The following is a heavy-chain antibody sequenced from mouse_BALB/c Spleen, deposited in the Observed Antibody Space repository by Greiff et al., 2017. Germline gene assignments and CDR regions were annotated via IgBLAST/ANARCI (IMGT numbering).Heavy chain of an antibody. V-gene: IGHV2-9*02. D-gene: IGHD2-4*01. Sequence: VQLKESGPGLVAPSQSLSITCTVSGFSLTSYGVHWVRQPPGKGLEWLGVIWAGGSTNYNSALMSRLSISKDNSKSQVFLKMNSLQTDDTAMYYCARGVYYDYDYAMDYWGQGTSVTVSS. CDR1: GFSLTSYG. CDR2: IWAGGST. J-gene: IGHJ4*01. CDR3: ARGVYYDYDYAMDY.